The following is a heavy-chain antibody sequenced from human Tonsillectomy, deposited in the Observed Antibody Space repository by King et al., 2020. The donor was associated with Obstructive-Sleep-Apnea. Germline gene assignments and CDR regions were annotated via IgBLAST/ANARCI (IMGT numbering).Heavy chain of an antibody. CDR2: IYYSGST. CDR1: GGSISSYY. J-gene: IGHJ5*02. V-gene: IGHV4-59*01. CDR3: ARERMGGYCSITSGPRWFDP. Sequence: VQLQESGPGLVKPSETLSLTCTVSGGSISSYYWNWIRQPPGKGLEWIGYIYYSGSTDYNPSLKSRVTISVDTSKNQFSLKLTSVTAADTAVYYCARERMGGYCSITSGPRWFDPWGQGTLAT. D-gene: IGHD2-2*01.